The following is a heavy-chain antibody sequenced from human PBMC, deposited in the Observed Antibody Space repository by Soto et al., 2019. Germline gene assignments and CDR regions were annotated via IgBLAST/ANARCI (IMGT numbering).Heavy chain of an antibody. J-gene: IGHJ6*03. V-gene: IGHV2-5*02. CDR1: GFSLSTSGVG. CDR2: IYWDDDK. CDR3: AHIGEVVASYYYYYMDV. D-gene: IGHD2-15*01. Sequence: SGPTLVNPTQTLTLTCTFSGFSLSTSGVGVGWIRQPPGKALEWLALIYWDDDKRYSPSLKSVLTITKDTSQNQVVLTMTKMDPVDTATYYCAHIGEVVASYYYYYMDVWGKGTTVTVSS.